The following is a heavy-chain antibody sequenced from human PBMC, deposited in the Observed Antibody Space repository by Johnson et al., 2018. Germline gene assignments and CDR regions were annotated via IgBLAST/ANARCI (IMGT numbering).Heavy chain of an antibody. Sequence: EVQLVESGGGLVQPGGSLRLSCAASGFTFSSYWMSWVRQAPGKGLEWVANIKQDGSEKYYVDSVKGRFTISRDNAKNSLYLQMNSLRAGDTAVYYCARIYCTNGVCYTPLDAFDIWGQGTMVTVSS. CDR1: GFTFSSYW. CDR3: ARIYCTNGVCYTPLDAFDI. J-gene: IGHJ3*02. V-gene: IGHV3-7*01. D-gene: IGHD2-8*01. CDR2: IKQDGSEK.